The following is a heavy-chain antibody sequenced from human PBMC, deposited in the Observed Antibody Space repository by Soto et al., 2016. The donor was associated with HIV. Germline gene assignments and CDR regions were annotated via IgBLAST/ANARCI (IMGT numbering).Heavy chain of an antibody. D-gene: IGHD6-19*01. CDR2: ISGDGGST. J-gene: IGHJ6*02. CDR1: GFTFDDYA. CDR3: AKDISGWSSHYYYYYGMDV. V-gene: IGHV3-43*02. Sequence: EVQLVESGEAWYSLGSLRLSCAASGFTFDDYAMHWVRQAPGKGLEWVSLISGDGGSTYYADSVKGRFTISRDNSKNSLYLQMNSLRTEDTALYYCAKDISGWSSHYYYYYGMDVWGQGTTVTVSS.